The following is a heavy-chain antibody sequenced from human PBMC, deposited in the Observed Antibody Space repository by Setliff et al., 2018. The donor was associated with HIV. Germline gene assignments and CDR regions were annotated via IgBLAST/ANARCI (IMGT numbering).Heavy chain of an antibody. V-gene: IGHV4-61*10. Sequence: SETLSLTCTVSGVSITNGTFYWNWIRQPAGKGLEWIGRIAKTGSTNYNPSLKSRLTISMDTSKNQVSLKLSSVTAADTAVYYCARDGPLEGSYRYYYYYMDVWGKGTTVTVSS. CDR2: IAKTGST. CDR1: GVSITNGTFY. CDR3: ARDGPLEGSYRYYYYYMDV. D-gene: IGHD3-10*01. J-gene: IGHJ6*03.